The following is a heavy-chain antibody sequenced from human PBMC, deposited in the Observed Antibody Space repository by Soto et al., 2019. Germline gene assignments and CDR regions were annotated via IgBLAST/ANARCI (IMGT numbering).Heavy chain of an antibody. CDR3: ARGVGYSDSSGYPFDY. V-gene: IGHV1-46*03. Sequence: VQLVQSGAEVKRPGASVKISCKASGDTLSTYYMHWARQAPGQGLEWMGIINPRSGKTNYPQKFQGRVTMTRXTXTSXVYMELSTLRSEDTAMYYCARGVGYSDSSGYPFDYWGQGTLVTVSS. D-gene: IGHD3-22*01. CDR2: INPRSGKT. CDR1: GDTLSTYY. J-gene: IGHJ4*02.